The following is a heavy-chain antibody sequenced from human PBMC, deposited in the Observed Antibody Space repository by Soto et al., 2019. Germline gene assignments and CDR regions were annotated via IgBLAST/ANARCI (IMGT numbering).Heavy chain of an antibody. D-gene: IGHD6-13*01. Sequence: SETLSLTCTVSGGSISSSSYHRGWIRQPPGKGLEWIGSIYYSGSTYYNPSLKSRVTISVDTSKNQFSLKLSSVTAADTAVYYCARPRIAAAGTIDYWGQGTLVTVSS. V-gene: IGHV4-39*01. CDR1: GGSISSSSYH. CDR3: ARPRIAAAGTIDY. J-gene: IGHJ4*02. CDR2: IYYSGST.